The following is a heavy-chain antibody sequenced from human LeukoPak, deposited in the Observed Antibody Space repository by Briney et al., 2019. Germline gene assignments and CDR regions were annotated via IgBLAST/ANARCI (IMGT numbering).Heavy chain of an antibody. CDR1: GYTFTSYD. CDR2: MNPNSGNT. Sequence: ASVKVSCKASGYTFTSYDINWVRQATRQGLEWMGWMNPNSGNTGYAQKFQGRVAMTRNTSITTAYMELSSLRSDDTAVYYCARDRRLHSSGWMGYWGQGTLVTVSS. CDR3: ARDRRLHSSGWMGY. D-gene: IGHD6-19*01. V-gene: IGHV1-8*01. J-gene: IGHJ4*02.